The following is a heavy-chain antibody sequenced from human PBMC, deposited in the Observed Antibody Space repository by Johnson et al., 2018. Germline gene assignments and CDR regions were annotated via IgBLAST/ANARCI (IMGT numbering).Heavy chain of an antibody. CDR1: GFIFSSYP. D-gene: IGHD1-7*01. J-gene: IGHJ3*02. Sequence: VQLVESGGGVVQPGRSLRLSCAASGFIFSSYPMHWVRQAPGKGLEWVAVISYDGSNTYSADSVKGRFTISRDNSKNTVYLQMSSLRAEGTAVYYCARVEDATTPVLRRPAFDIWGQGTMLTVSA. CDR3: ARVEDATTPVLRRPAFDI. V-gene: IGHV3-30-3*01. CDR2: ISYDGSNT.